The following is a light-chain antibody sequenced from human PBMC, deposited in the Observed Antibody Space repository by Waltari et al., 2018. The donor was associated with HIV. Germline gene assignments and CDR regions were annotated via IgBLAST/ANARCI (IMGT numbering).Light chain of an antibody. CDR1: GSSFGKNY. V-gene: IGLV1-51*01. CDR2: DNN. Sequence: QSVFTQPPSVSAPPGQKVTISCSGSGSSFGKNYVSWYQQVPGTAPKLLIYDNNRRPSGIPDRFSGSKSGTSATLAITGLQTGDEADYYCGTWDNSLSAGFFGGGTKLTVL. CDR3: GTWDNSLSAGF. J-gene: IGLJ2*01.